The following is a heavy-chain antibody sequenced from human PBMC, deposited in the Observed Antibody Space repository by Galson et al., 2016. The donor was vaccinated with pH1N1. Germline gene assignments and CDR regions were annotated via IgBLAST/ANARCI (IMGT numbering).Heavy chain of an antibody. CDR2: IKQDGSDK. J-gene: IGHJ5*02. CDR3: IREYWSLYH. D-gene: IGHD2-8*02. Sequence: SLRLSCAASGFTFTDFWMTWVRQPPGRGLEWVANIKQDGSDKNYVDSVKGRFTISRDNAKNSLYLQMDSLRAEDTAVYYCIREYWSLYHWGQGTLVTVST. CDR1: GFTFTDFW. V-gene: IGHV3-7*01.